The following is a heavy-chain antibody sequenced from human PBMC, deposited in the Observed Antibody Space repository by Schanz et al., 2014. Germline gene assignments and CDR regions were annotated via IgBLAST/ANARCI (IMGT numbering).Heavy chain of an antibody. CDR3: ASLIGTTSAHFYGRDG. D-gene: IGHD1-7*01. J-gene: IGHJ6*01. V-gene: IGHV3-53*01. Sequence: EMQMVEDGGGMIQPGGSLRLSCAASGFTVTSYYMSWVRQAPGKGLEWVSVIYSGDNTYYADSVKGRFTISRDNSKNTVYLQMNSLRAEDTAVYFCASLIGTTSAHFYGRDGWGKATTGNVSS. CDR2: IYSGDNT. CDR1: GFTVTSYY.